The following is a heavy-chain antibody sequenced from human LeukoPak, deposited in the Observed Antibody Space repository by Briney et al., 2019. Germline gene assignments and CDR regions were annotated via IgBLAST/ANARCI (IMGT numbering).Heavy chain of an antibody. V-gene: IGHV3-21*01. CDR1: GFTFSSYS. CDR3: ARVGPLDYRGNDY. D-gene: IGHD4-11*01. Sequence: GGSLRLSCAAPGFTFSSYSMNWVRQAPGKGLEWVSSISSSSSYIYYADSVKGRFTISRDNAKNSLYLQMNSLRAEDTAVYYCARVGPLDYRGNDYWGQGTLVTVSS. J-gene: IGHJ4*02. CDR2: ISSSSSYI.